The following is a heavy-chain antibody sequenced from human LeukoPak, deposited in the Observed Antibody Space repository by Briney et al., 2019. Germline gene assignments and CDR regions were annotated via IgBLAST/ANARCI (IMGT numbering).Heavy chain of an antibody. CDR3: ARGILGATTGVGYFDY. Sequence: ASVKVSCKASGYTFTVYYIHWLRQAPGQGLEWMGWINPNSGGTNYAQTFQGRVTMTRDTSIYTAYMELSRLTSDDTAVYYCARGILGATTGVGYFDYWGQGTLVTVSS. CDR2: INPNSGGT. J-gene: IGHJ4*02. CDR1: GYTFTVYY. D-gene: IGHD1-26*01. V-gene: IGHV1-2*02.